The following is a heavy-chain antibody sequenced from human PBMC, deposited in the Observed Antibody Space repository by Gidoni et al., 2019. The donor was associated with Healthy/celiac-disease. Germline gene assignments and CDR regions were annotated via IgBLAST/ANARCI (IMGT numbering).Heavy chain of an antibody. CDR3: ARGSIAVAGTFDY. Sequence: EVQLVESGRGVVQPGRSLRLSCAASGFTFSGHYIGWVRQVPGKGLEWVGRTRNTANSYTTECAASVKGRFTISRDDSKNSLYLQMNRLKNEDTGVYYCARGSIAVAGTFDYWGQGTLVTVSS. CDR2: TRNTANSYTT. D-gene: IGHD6-19*01. J-gene: IGHJ4*02. CDR1: GFTFSGHY. V-gene: IGHV3-72*01.